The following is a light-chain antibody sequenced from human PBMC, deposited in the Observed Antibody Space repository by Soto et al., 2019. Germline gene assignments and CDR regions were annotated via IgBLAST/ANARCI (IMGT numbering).Light chain of an antibody. V-gene: IGKV1-5*01. CDR1: QNINKW. CDR2: DAS. CDR3: QQYSSYSLT. J-gene: IGKJ2*01. Sequence: DIQMTQSPSTLSASIGDRVTITCRASQNINKWLAWYQQKPGKVPKLLIYDASGLGSGVPSRFSGSGSGTEFTLTISSLQPDDFATYYCQQYSSYSLTFGQGTRLE.